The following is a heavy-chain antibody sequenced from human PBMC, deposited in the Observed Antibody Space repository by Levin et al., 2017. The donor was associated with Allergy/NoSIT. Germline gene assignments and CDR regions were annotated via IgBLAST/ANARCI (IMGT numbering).Heavy chain of an antibody. V-gene: IGHV4-4*07. CDR1: GGSISSYY. CDR3: ARDNTLWSGYYYYYYGMDG. Sequence: SQTLSLTCTVSGGSISSYYWSWIRQPAGKGLEWIGRIYTSGSTNYNPSLKSRVTMSVDTSKNQFSLKLSSVTAADTAVYYCARDNTLWSGYYYYYYGMDGWGQGTTVTVSS. J-gene: IGHJ6*02. D-gene: IGHD3-3*01. CDR2: IYTSGST.